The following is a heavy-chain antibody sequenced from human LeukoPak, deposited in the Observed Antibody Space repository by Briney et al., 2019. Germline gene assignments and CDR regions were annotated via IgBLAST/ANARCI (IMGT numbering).Heavy chain of an antibody. CDR3: ARSITIFGVIIHDAFDI. D-gene: IGHD3-3*01. CDR2: IYYSGST. J-gene: IGHJ3*02. CDR1: GGSISSYY. Sequence: SETLSLTCTVSGGSISSYYWSWIRQPPGKGLEWIGYIYYSGSTNYNPSLKSRVTISVDTSKNQFSLKLSSVTAADTAVYYCARSITIFGVIIHDAFDIWGQGTMVTVSS. V-gene: IGHV4-59*01.